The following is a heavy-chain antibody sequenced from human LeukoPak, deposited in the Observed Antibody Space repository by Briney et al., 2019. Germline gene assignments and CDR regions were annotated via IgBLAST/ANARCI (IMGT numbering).Heavy chain of an antibody. CDR1: GYTFTGYY. CDR3: ARDPGGARAAEKDY. Sequence: ASVKVSCKASGYTFTGYYMHWVRQAPAQGLEWMGWINPNSGGTNYAQKFRGRVTMTRDTSISTAYMELSRLRSDDTAVYYCARDPGGARAAEKDYWGQGTLVTVSS. V-gene: IGHV1-2*02. CDR2: INPNSGGT. D-gene: IGHD6-13*01. J-gene: IGHJ4*02.